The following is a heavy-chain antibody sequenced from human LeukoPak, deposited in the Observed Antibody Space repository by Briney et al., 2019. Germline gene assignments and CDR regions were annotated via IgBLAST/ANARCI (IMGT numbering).Heavy chain of an antibody. CDR3: ARDGGYLEYCTNGVCPRRGVFDY. CDR1: GGSISSSSYY. V-gene: IGHV4-39*07. Sequence: SETLSLTCTVSGGSISSSSYYWGWIRQPPGKGLEWIGSIYYSGSTYYNPSLKSRVTISVDTSKNQFSLKLSSVTAADTAVYYCARDGGYLEYCTNGVCPRRGVFDYWGQGTLVTVSS. J-gene: IGHJ4*02. D-gene: IGHD2-8*01. CDR2: IYYSGST.